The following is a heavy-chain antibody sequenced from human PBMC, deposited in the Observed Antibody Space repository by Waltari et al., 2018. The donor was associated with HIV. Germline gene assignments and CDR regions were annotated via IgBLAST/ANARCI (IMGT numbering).Heavy chain of an antibody. V-gene: IGHV3-74*01. CDR1: GFTFSSSW. Sequence: EVQLVESGGGLAQPGGSLRLSCMSSGFTFSSSWINWVGEAPGKGLVWVSRINSDGRAASYADSVKGRFTIFRDNAKNTVYLQMNSLRADDTAVYYCARGDYRIAIFGVVKDDYYGLDVWGQGTTVIVSS. D-gene: IGHD3-3*01. CDR3: ARGDYRIAIFGVVKDDYYGLDV. J-gene: IGHJ6*02. CDR2: INSDGRAA.